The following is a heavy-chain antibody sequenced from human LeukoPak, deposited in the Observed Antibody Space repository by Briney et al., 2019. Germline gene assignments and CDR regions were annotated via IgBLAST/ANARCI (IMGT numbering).Heavy chain of an antibody. Sequence: SETLSLTCAVSGGSISSSNWWSWVRQPPGKGLEWIGEIYHSGSTNYNPSLKSRVTISVDTSKNQFSLKLSSVTAADTAVYYCARVAWGVMVRGVSGMDVWGQGTTVTVSS. J-gene: IGHJ6*02. CDR2: IYHSGST. CDR1: GGSISSSNW. D-gene: IGHD3-10*01. CDR3: ARVAWGVMVRGVSGMDV. V-gene: IGHV4-4*02.